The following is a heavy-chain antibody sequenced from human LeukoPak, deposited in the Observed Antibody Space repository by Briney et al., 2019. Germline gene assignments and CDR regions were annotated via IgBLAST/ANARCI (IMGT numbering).Heavy chain of an antibody. Sequence: ASVKVSCKASGYTFTGYYMHWVRQAPGQGLEWMGWINPNSGGTNYAQKFQGRVTMTRDTSISTAYMELSRLRSDDTAVYYCARVLAPYCSGGSCYSDFFDYWGQGTLVTVSS. CDR1: GYTFTGYY. J-gene: IGHJ4*02. V-gene: IGHV1-2*02. CDR3: ARVLAPYCSGGSCYSDFFDY. CDR2: INPNSGGT. D-gene: IGHD2-15*01.